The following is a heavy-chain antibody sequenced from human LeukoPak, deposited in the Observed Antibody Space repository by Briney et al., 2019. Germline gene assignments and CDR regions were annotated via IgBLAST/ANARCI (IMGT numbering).Heavy chain of an antibody. V-gene: IGHV3-74*01. CDR3: ARALYSSSWYEDY. Sequence: PGGSLRLSRAASGFTFSSYWMHWVRQAPGKGLVWISRINSDGSSTSYADSVKGRFTISRDNAKNTLYLQMNSLRAEDTAVYYCARALYSSSWYEDYWGQGTLVTVSS. CDR1: GFTFSSYW. D-gene: IGHD6-13*01. J-gene: IGHJ4*02. CDR2: INSDGSST.